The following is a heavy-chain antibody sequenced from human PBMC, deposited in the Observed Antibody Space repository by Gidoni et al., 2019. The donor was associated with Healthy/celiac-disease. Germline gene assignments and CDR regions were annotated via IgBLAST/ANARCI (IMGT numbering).Heavy chain of an antibody. J-gene: IGHJ6*02. CDR1: GFTFSSYS. Sequence: EVQLVESGGGLVKPGGSLRLSCAASGFTFSSYSMNWVRQAPGKGLEWVSFISSSSSYIYYADSVKGRFTISRDNAKNSLYLQMNSLRAEDTAVYYCARFPQITIFGVVYYYGMDVWGQGTTVTVSS. D-gene: IGHD3-3*01. CDR3: ARFPQITIFGVVYYYGMDV. CDR2: ISSSSSYI. V-gene: IGHV3-21*01.